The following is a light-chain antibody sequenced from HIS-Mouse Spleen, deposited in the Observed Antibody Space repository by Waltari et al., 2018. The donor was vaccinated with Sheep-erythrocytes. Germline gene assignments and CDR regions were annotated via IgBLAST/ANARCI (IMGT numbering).Light chain of an antibody. J-gene: IGLJ3*02. Sequence: QSALTQPASVSGSPGQSITIPCPGTSSDVGSDNLVPWYQQHPGKAPKLMIYEGSKRPSGVSNRFSGSKSGNTASLTISGLQAEDEADYYCCSYAGSSTPWVFGGGTKLTVL. V-gene: IGLV2-23*01. CDR1: SSDVGSDNL. CDR3: CSYAGSSTPWV. CDR2: EGS.